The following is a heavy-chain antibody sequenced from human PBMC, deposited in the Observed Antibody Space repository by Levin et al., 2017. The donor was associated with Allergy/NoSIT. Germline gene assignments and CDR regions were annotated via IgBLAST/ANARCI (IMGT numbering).Heavy chain of an antibody. CDR3: AKQTAGADCYCYGMVD. J-gene: IGHJ6*02. CDR1: GFIFSSYA. CDR2: ISGSSGRT. V-gene: IGHV3-23*01. Sequence: GGSLRLSCAASGFIFSSYAMSWVRQAPGKGLEWVSAISGSSGRTYYADSVKGRFTISRDNSKNTLYLQMNSLRAEDTAVYYCAKQTAGADCYCYGMVDWTHGTTVIVS. D-gene: IGHD6-13*01.